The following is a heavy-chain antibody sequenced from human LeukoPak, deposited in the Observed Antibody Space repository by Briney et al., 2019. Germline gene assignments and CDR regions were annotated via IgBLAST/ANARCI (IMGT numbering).Heavy chain of an antibody. CDR3: AREIYGSGTYYYYNYGMDV. J-gene: IGHJ6*04. Sequence: SETLSLTCTVSGGSIITNTWWACVRQPPGKGLEWIGEIYHGGSTNYRPSLKSRVTISVDKSKNQVSLNLTSVSAADTAVYFCAREIYGSGTYYYYNYGMDVWGKGTTVTVSA. CDR1: GGSIITNTW. CDR2: IYHGGST. D-gene: IGHD3-10*01. V-gene: IGHV4-4*02.